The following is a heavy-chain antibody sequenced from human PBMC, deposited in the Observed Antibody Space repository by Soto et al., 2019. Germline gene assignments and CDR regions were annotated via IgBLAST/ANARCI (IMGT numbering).Heavy chain of an antibody. CDR1: GGSISSGGYY. J-gene: IGHJ6*02. V-gene: IGHV4-31*03. D-gene: IGHD6-6*01. CDR2: NYYSGIT. CDR3: ARGSSIAGLYYGMDV. Sequence: SETLSLTCTVPGGSISSGGYYWTWIRQHPGKGLEWIGYNYYSGITYYNPSLKSRVTISLDTSKNQFSLKLSSVTAADTAVYYCARGSSIAGLYYGMDVWGQGTTVTDSS.